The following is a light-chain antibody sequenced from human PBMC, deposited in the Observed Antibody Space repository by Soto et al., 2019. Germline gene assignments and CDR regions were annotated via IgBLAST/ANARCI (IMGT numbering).Light chain of an antibody. CDR3: QQYYSSPWK. J-gene: IGKJ1*01. CDR2: WAS. Sequence: DIVMTQSPDSLAVSLGERATINCKSSQSVLYSSNNKNYLAWYQQKSGQPPKLLIYWASTRESGVPDRFSGSGSGTDFTLTISSLQAADVAVYYCQQYYSSPWKFGQGTKV. CDR1: QSVLYSSNNKNY. V-gene: IGKV4-1*01.